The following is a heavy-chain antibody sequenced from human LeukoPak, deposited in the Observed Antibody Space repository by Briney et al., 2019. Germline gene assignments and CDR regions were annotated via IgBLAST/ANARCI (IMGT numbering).Heavy chain of an antibody. D-gene: IGHD6-19*01. CDR2: ISYDGSNK. V-gene: IGHV3-30*03. CDR3: ARGLGQWLVRRACDY. Sequence: PGGSLRLSCAASGFTFSSYGMHWVRQAPGKGLEWVAVISYDGSNKYYADSVKGRFTISRDNSKNTLYLQMNSLRAEDTAVYYCARGLGQWLVRRACDYWGQGTLVTVSS. CDR1: GFTFSSYG. J-gene: IGHJ4*02.